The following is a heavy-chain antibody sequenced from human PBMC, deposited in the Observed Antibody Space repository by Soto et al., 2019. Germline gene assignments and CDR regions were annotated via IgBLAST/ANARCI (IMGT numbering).Heavy chain of an antibody. CDR2: INPNSGGT. CDR1: GYTFTGYY. CDR3: ARDFRAPMAAAGNKSVPTSGMDV. Sequence: GASVKVSCKASGYTFTGYYMHWVRQAPGQGLEWMGWINPNSGGTNYAQKFQGWVTMTRDTSISTAYMELSRLRSDDTAVYYCARDFRAPMAAAGNKSVPTSGMDVWGQGTTVTVSS. V-gene: IGHV1-2*04. D-gene: IGHD6-13*01. J-gene: IGHJ6*02.